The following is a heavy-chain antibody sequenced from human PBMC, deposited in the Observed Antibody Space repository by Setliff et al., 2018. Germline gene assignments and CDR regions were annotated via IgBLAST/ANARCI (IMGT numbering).Heavy chain of an antibody. V-gene: IGHV4-61*02. J-gene: IGHJ5*02. CDR3: ARAGYELGQYNWFDP. D-gene: IGHD2-2*01. CDR2: IYVNGGST. Sequence: SETLSLTCSVSGDSISSGIYHWSWIRQPAGKGLEWIGRIYVNGGSTTYSPSLKSRVTISVDTSKNQFSLNLSSVTAADTAVYYCARAGYELGQYNWFDPR. CDR1: GDSISSGIYH.